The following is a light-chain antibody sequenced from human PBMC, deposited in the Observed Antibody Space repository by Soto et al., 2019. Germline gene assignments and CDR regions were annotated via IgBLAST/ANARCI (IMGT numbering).Light chain of an antibody. CDR3: AAWDDSLNGVV. J-gene: IGLJ2*01. V-gene: IGLV1-44*01. CDR1: SSNIGSNT. Sequence: QSVLTQPPSASGTPGQRVTISCSGSSSNIGSNTVNWYQQLPGTAPKLLIYNKNQRPSGVPDRISGSKSGTSAFLAISGLQSEDEADYYCAAWDDSLNGVVFGGGTKLTVL. CDR2: NKN.